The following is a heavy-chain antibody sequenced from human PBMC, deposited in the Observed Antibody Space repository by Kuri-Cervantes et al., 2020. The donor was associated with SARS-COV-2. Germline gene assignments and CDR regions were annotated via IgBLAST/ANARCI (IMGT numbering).Heavy chain of an antibody. V-gene: IGHV3-30*02. CDR1: GFTFSSYG. Sequence: GGSLRLSCAASGFTFSSYGMHWVRQAPGKGLEWVAFIRYDGSNKYYADSVKGRFTISRDNSKNTLYLQMNSLRAEDTAVYYCAKGVEQLVPWFDPWGQGTLVTVSS. CDR3: AKGVEQLVPWFDP. CDR2: IRYDGSNK. D-gene: IGHD6-6*01. J-gene: IGHJ5*02.